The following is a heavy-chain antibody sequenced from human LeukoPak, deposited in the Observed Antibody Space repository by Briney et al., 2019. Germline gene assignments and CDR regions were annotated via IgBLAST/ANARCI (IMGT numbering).Heavy chain of an antibody. CDR1: GYSFTSCG. CDR3: ATLSRRYYFDY. D-gene: IGHD2-8*01. V-gene: IGHV1-18*01. J-gene: IGHJ4*02. CDR2: ISAYNGNT. Sequence: ASVTVSCKTSGYSFTSCGISWVRQAPGQGLEWMGWISAYNGNTNYAQKLQGRVTMTTDTSTSTAYMELRSLRSDDTAVYYCATLSRRYYFDYWGQGTLVTVSS.